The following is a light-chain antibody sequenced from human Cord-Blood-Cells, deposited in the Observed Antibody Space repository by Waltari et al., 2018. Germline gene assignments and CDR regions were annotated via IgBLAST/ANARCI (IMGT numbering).Light chain of an antibody. CDR2: AAS. CDR3: QQYYSYPLT. J-gene: IGKJ4*01. CDR1: QGISSY. V-gene: IGKV1-8*01. Sequence: AIRMTQSPPSFSASTGDRVTITCRASQGISSYLAWYQQKPGKAPELLIYAASTLQSGVPSRFSGSGSGTDFTLTISCLQSEDFATYYCQQYYSYPLTFGGGTKVEIK.